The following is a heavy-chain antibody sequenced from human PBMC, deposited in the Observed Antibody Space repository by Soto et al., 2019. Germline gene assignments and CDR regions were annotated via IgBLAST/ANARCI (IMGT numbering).Heavy chain of an antibody. J-gene: IGHJ4*02. V-gene: IGHV1-69*02. CDR2: VNPIVSMS. D-gene: IGHD3-10*01. Sequence: QVQLVQSRAEVRKPGSSVKVSCKASGDTFSFYTINWVRQAPGLGLEWMGRVNPIVSMSNYAQKFQGRVTITADKSTTTAYMQLSSLRSEDTAIYYCAASYGSGYRAFDYWGQGALVTVSS. CDR1: GDTFSFYT. CDR3: AASYGSGYRAFDY.